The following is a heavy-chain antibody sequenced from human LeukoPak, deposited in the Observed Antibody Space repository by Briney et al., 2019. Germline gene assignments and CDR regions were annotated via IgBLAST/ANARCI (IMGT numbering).Heavy chain of an antibody. CDR2: INHSGST. J-gene: IGHJ3*02. V-gene: IGHV4-34*01. Sequence: SETLSLTCAVYGGSFSGYYWSWIRQPPGKGLEWIGEINHSGSTNYNPSLKSRVTISLDTSRNQFYLKLNSVTAADTAVYYCAKSNGYGLIDIWGQGTMVTVSS. CDR3: AKSNGYGLIDI. D-gene: IGHD3-22*01. CDR1: GGSFSGYY.